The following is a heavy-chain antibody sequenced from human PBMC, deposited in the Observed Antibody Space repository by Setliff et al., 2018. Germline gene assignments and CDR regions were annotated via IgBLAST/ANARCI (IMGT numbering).Heavy chain of an antibody. CDR2: YSHSGGS. V-gene: IGHV4-34*01. CDR3: ASPQARGFWARYYFDL. CDR1: GGSLIDYS. Sequence: LSLTCTVFGGSLIDYSWHWIRQPPGKGLEWIGEYSHSGGSKYHPSLEGRVTISADESKRQVSLKLTSLTAADTAVYYCASPQARGFWARYYFDLWGQGTLVTVSS. D-gene: IGHD6-6*01. J-gene: IGHJ4*02.